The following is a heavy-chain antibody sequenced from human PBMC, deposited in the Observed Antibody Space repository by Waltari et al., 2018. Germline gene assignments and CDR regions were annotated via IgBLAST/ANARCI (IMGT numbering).Heavy chain of an antibody. D-gene: IGHD6-6*01. V-gene: IGHV3-23*01. J-gene: IGHJ4*02. CDR1: GFTLCRYA. Sequence: EVQLLESGGGLIQPGGSLRLSCVASGFTLCRYAMNWVRQAPGKGLEWVSGISGRGYRTYYADSVKGRFTISRDNSKNTLYLQMRSLRAEDMALYYCVKEPNGTSSLHWGQGTLVTVSS. CDR2: ISGRGYRT. CDR3: VKEPNGTSSLH.